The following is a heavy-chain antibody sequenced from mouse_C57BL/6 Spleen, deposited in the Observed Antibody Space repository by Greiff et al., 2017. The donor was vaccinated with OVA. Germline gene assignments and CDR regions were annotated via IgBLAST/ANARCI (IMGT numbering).Heavy chain of an antibody. CDR1: GFTFSDYY. D-gene: IGHD2-1*01. J-gene: IGHJ4*01. Sequence: EVQRVESEGGLVQPGSSMKLSCTASGFTFSDYYMAWVRQVPEKGLEWVANINYDGSSTYYLDSLKSRFIISRDNAKNILYLQMSSLKSEDTATYYCARDYGNDAMDYWGQGTSVTVSS. V-gene: IGHV5-16*01. CDR2: INYDGSST. CDR3: ARDYGNDAMDY.